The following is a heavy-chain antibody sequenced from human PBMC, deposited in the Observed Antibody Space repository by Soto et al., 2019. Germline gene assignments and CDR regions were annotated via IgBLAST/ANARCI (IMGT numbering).Heavy chain of an antibody. CDR3: AREVAADGTFREDVFDI. CDR1: GGTFSNHA. V-gene: IGHV1-69*12. J-gene: IGHJ3*02. D-gene: IGHD6-13*01. CDR2: IIPIFTTT. Sequence: QVHLVQSGAGVKKPGSSVKVSCKAPGGTFSNHAINWVRQAPGQGLEWMGRIIPIFTTTNYAQKFQGRVSMTADESTTTAYMELSSLKHDDTAVYYCAREVAADGTFREDVFDIWGQGTLVTVSS.